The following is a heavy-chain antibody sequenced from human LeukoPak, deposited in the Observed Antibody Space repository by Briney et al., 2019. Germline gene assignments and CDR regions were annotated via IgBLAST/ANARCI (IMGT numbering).Heavy chain of an antibody. CDR1: SGSISTSNYY. Sequence: SETLSLTCTVSSGSISTSNYYWGWVRQPPGKALEWIGNIFYSGSTYYSPSLKSRVTISLDTSRNQFSLKLSSVTAADTAVYYCARGGDQGFDYWGQGTLVIVSS. D-gene: IGHD2-2*01. CDR3: ARGGDQGFDY. J-gene: IGHJ4*02. V-gene: IGHV4-39*07. CDR2: IFYSGST.